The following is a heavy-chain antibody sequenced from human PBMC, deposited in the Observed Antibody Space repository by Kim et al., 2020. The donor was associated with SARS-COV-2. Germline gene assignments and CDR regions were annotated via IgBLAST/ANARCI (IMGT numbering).Heavy chain of an antibody. J-gene: IGHJ3*02. CDR1: GFSLSTSGVG. D-gene: IGHD2-15*01. CDR2: IYWDDDK. CDR3: AHGYLVVVAATVIDFAFDI. V-gene: IGHV2-5*02. Sequence: SGPTLVKPTQTLTLTCTFSGFSLSTSGVGVGWIRQPPGKALEWLALIYWDDDKRYSPSLKSRLTITKDTSKNQVVLTMTNMDPVDTATYYCAHGYLVVVAATVIDFAFDIWGQGTMVTVSS.